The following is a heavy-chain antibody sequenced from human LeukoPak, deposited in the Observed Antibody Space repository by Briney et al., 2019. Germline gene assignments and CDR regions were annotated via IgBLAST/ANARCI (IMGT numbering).Heavy chain of an antibody. V-gene: IGHV3-48*01. J-gene: IGHJ3*02. Sequence: PGGSLRLSCAASGFTFSSYSMNCVRQAPGKGLEWVSYISSRSATIYYADSVKGRFTISRDNAKNSLYLQMNSLRAEDTALYYCAREGYYDSSVVALDIWGQGTMVTVSS. D-gene: IGHD3-22*01. CDR1: GFTFSSYS. CDR3: AREGYYDSSVVALDI. CDR2: ISSRSATI.